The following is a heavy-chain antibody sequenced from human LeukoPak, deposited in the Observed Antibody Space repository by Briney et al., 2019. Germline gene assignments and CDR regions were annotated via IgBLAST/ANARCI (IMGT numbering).Heavy chain of an antibody. CDR3: ARGLTTVTTFDY. Sequence: SETLSLTCTVSGGSISSGDYYWSWIRQPPGKGLEWIGYIYYSGSTYYNPSLKSRVTISVDRSKNQFSLKLSSVTAADTAVYYCARGLTTVTTFDYWGQGTLVTVSS. V-gene: IGHV4-30-4*01. D-gene: IGHD4-17*01. CDR1: GGSISSGDYY. CDR2: IYYSGST. J-gene: IGHJ4*02.